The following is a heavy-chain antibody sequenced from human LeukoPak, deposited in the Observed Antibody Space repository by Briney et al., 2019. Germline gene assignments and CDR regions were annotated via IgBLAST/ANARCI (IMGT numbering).Heavy chain of an antibody. CDR1: GDSISSTNYY. J-gene: IGHJ4*02. CDR3: ATSGWYLLPGVY. D-gene: IGHD6-19*01. CDR2: IYYSGST. V-gene: IGHV4-39*01. Sequence: SETLSLTCTVSGDSISSTNYYWGWIRQPPGKGLEWIGSIYYSGSTYYNPSLESRVTISVNTSKNQFSLKLSSVTAADTAVYYCATSGWYLLPGVYWGQGTLVTVSS.